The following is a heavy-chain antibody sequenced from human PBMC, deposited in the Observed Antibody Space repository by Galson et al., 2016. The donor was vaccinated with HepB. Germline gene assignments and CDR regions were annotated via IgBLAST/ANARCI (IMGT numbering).Heavy chain of an antibody. Sequence: SVKVSCKASEYTFTQYYIHWVRQAPGQGLEWMGMINTGDGQNYAQKFRGRGTMTRDTSTTTVYMELSSMRSEDSAVYYCAREVPAACNLDYWGQGILVSVSS. CDR3: AREVPAACNLDY. CDR1: EYTFTQYY. CDR2: INTGDGQ. D-gene: IGHD2-2*01. J-gene: IGHJ4*02. V-gene: IGHV1-46*01.